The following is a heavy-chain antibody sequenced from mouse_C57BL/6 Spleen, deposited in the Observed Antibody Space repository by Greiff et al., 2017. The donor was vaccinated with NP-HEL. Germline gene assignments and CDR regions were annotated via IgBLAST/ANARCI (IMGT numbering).Heavy chain of an antibody. CDR2: ISSGGSYT. D-gene: IGHD2-3*01. Sequence: EVQVVESGGDLVKPGGSLKLSCAASGFTFSSYGMSWVRQTPDKRLEWVATISSGGSYTYYPDSVKGRFTISRDNAKNTLYLQMSSLKSEDTAMYYCARRYDGFLFAYWGQGTLVTVSA. CDR1: GFTFSSYG. CDR3: ARRYDGFLFAY. V-gene: IGHV5-6*01. J-gene: IGHJ3*01.